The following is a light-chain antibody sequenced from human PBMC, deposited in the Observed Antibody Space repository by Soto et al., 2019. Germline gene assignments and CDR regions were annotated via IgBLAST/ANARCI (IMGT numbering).Light chain of an antibody. CDR1: QVISRW. Sequence: DVQMTQSPSSLSASVGDRVTITCRASQVISRWLVWYQQKPGNAPKLLIYKASTLQSGVPSRFSGSESGTELTLTISGLKPEDFATDYCQQASTFPFTFGGGTEVRIK. V-gene: IGKV1-12*01. CDR3: QQASTFPFT. CDR2: KAS. J-gene: IGKJ4*01.